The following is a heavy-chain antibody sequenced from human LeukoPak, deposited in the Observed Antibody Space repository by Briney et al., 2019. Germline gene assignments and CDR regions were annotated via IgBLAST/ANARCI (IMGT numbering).Heavy chain of an antibody. V-gene: IGHV3-21*06. CDR3: AKTTYYDFWSGYPFDY. CDR1: GLTFSTSG. Sequence: PGGSLRLSCTASGLTFSTSGFNWVRQAPGKGLEWVASIGPTGSDRYHADSIKGRFTISRDNANNFLYLQMNSLRAEDTAVYYCAKTTYYDFWSGYPFDYWGQGTLVTVSS. J-gene: IGHJ4*02. CDR2: IGPTGSDR. D-gene: IGHD3-3*01.